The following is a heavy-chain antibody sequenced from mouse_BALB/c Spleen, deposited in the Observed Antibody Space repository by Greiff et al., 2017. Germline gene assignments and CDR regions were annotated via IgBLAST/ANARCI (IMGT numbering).Heavy chain of an antibody. CDR2: IDPANGNT. J-gene: IGHJ3*01. Sequence: VQLKQSGAELVKPGASVKLSCTASGFNIKDTYMHWVKQRPEQGLEWIGRIDPANGNTKYDPKFQGKATITADTSSNTAYLQLSSLTSEDTAVYYCARGRYGNYGWFAYWGQGTLVTVSA. D-gene: IGHD2-10*02. CDR3: ARGRYGNYGWFAY. V-gene: IGHV14-3*02. CDR1: GFNIKDTY.